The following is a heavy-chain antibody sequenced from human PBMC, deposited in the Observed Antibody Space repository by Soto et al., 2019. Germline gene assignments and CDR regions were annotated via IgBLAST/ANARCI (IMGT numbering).Heavy chain of an antibody. CDR2: IYHGGST. D-gene: IGHD2-21*02. V-gene: IGHV4-4*02. CDR3: ALHVFHHIVVVTAIDYFDY. Sequence: PSETLSLTCTVSGDSISSTRWWSWVRQSPGKGLEWIGDIYHGGSTNYNPSLKSRVTISVDTSKNQFSLKLSSVTAADTAVYYCALHVFHHIVVVTAIDYFDYWGQGTLVTVSS. J-gene: IGHJ4*02. CDR1: GDSISSTRW.